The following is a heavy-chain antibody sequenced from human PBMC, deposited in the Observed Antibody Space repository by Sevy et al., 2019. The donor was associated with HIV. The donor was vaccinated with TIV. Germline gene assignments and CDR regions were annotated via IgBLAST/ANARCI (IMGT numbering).Heavy chain of an antibody. J-gene: IGHJ1*01. CDR1: GFTFSSYA. CDR3: ARDFQH. CDR2: ISYDGSNK. V-gene: IGHV3-30*04. Sequence: GESLRLSCAASGFTFSSYAMHWVRQAPGKGLEWVAVISYDGSNKYYADSVKGRFTISRDNSKNTLYLQMNSLRADDTAVYYCARDFQHWGQGTLVTVSS.